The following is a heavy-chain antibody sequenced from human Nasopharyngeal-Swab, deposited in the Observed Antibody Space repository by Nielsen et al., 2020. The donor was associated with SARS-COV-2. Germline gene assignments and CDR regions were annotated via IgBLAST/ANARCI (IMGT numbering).Heavy chain of an antibody. Sequence: SETLSLTCTVSGGSISPYYWNWVRQPPGKGLEWIGYVYYYGGSNYNPSLESRVTISVDTSKNQFSLKLSSVTAADTAVYSCARGLSGIVPAPILGLGPYYSYYYMDVWGKGTTVTVSS. V-gene: IGHV4-59*12. CDR1: GGSISPYY. CDR2: VYYYGGS. J-gene: IGHJ6*03. D-gene: IGHD2-2*01. CDR3: ARGLSGIVPAPILGLGPYYSYYYMDV.